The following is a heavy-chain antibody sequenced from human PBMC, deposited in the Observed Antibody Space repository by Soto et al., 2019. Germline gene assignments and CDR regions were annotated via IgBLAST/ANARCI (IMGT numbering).Heavy chain of an antibody. CDR3: ARSIVVVTALDY. CDR2: INAGNGNT. D-gene: IGHD2-21*02. CDR1: GYTFTSYA. V-gene: IGHV1-3*05. J-gene: IGHJ4*02. Sequence: QVQLVQSGAEEKKPGASVKVSCKASGYTFTSYAMHWVRQAPGQRLELMGWINAGNGNTKYSQKFQGRVTITRDTSASTAYMELSSLRSEDTAVYYCARSIVVVTALDYWGQGTLVTVSS.